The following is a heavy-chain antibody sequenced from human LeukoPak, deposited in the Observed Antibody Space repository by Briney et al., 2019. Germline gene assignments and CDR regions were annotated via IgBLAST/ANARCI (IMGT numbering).Heavy chain of an antibody. CDR2: ISGSGGST. J-gene: IGHJ5*02. V-gene: IGHV3-23*01. CDR3: APGGIAAAGGGWFDP. CDR1: GFTFSSYA. D-gene: IGHD6-13*01. Sequence: GGSLRLPCAASGFTFSSYAMSWVCQAPGKGLEWVSAISGSGGSTYYADSVKGRFTISRDNSKNTLYLQMNSLRAEDTAVYYCAPGGIAAAGGGWFDPWGQGTLATVSS.